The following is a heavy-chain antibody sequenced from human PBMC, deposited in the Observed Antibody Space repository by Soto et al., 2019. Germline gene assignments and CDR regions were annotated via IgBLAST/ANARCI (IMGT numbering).Heavy chain of an antibody. V-gene: IGHV3-30*04. CDR2: VSYDGTYK. D-gene: IGHD3-22*01. CDR1: GLTFSSYA. CDR3: AREGHYSNSSGDYYGNWFDP. Sequence: AGGSLRLSCETSGLTFSSYALHWVRQAPGKGLKWVAVVSYDGTYKYYADSVKGRFTISRDNFRNTLYLQMNSLTVEDTAVYYCAREGHYSNSSGDYYGNWFDPWGQGTRVTVSS. J-gene: IGHJ5*02.